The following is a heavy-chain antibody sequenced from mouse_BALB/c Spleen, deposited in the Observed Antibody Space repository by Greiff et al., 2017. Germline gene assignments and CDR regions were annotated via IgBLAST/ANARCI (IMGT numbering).Heavy chain of an antibody. CDR1: GYAFSSYW. V-gene: IGHV1-80*01. J-gene: IGHJ2*01. CDR2: IYPGDGDT. CDR3: ARSITTVVAQDY. Sequence: VKLQQSGAELVRPGSSVKISCKASGYAFSSYWMNWVKQRPGQGLEWIGQIYPGDGDTNYNGKFKGKATLAADKSSSTAYMQLSSLTSEDSAVYFCARSITTVVAQDYWGQGTTLTVSS. D-gene: IGHD1-1*01.